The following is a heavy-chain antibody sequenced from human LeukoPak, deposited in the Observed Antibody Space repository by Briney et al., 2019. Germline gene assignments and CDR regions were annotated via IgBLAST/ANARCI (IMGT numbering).Heavy chain of an antibody. J-gene: IGHJ4*02. D-gene: IGHD5-18*01. CDR2: ISVSGNT. CDR1: GFTLSSYA. V-gene: IGHV3-23*01. Sequence: GGSLRLSCAASGFTLSSYAMSWVRQGPGKGLEWVSAISVSGNTYHADSVKGRFTISRDNAKNSLYLQMNSLRAEDTAVYYCAGGVGYSYGYPPFDYWGQGTLVTVSS. CDR3: AGGVGYSYGYPPFDY.